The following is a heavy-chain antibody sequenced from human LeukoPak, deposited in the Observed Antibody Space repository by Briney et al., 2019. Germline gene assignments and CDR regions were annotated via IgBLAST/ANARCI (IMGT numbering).Heavy chain of an antibody. CDR2: IQNSALYRATI. CDR3: ARLSSTLYYSMDV. Sequence: SETLSLTCAVSGGSIGSYYWTWIRQPPGKGLEWIGYIQNSALYRATIKSSPSLQRRVSLSIDTSKKQVSLTVNSVTAADTAVYYCARLSSTLYYSMDVWGPGTAVTVSS. D-gene: IGHD6-6*01. J-gene: IGHJ6*02. CDR1: GGSIGSYY. V-gene: IGHV4-4*08.